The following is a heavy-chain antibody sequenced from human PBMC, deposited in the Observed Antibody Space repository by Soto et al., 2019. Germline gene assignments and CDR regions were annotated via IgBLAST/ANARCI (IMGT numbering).Heavy chain of an antibody. CDR1: GGSFSGYY. J-gene: IGHJ6*03. D-gene: IGHD2-15*01. CDR3: ARGWGYCSGGSCYKDYYYYMDV. Sequence: QVQLQQWGAGLLKPSETLSLTCAVYGGSFSGYYWSWTRQPPGKGLEWIGEINHSGSTNYNPSLKSRVTISVDTSKNQFTLKLSSVTAADTAVYYCARGWGYCSGGSCYKDYYYYMDVWGNGTTVTVSS. CDR2: INHSGST. V-gene: IGHV4-34*01.